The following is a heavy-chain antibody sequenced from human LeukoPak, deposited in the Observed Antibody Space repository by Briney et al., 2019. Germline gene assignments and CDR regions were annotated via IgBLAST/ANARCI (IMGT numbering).Heavy chain of an antibody. CDR2: ISHDGSNK. Sequence: GRSLRLSCAASGFTFSSYGMHWVRQAPGKGLEWVAVISHDGSNKYYANSVKGRFTISRDNSKNTLYLQMNSLRAEDTAVYYCAKAVQQWLALDYWGQGTLVTVSS. CDR1: GFTFSSYG. CDR3: AKAVQQWLALDY. J-gene: IGHJ4*02. D-gene: IGHD6-19*01. V-gene: IGHV3-30*18.